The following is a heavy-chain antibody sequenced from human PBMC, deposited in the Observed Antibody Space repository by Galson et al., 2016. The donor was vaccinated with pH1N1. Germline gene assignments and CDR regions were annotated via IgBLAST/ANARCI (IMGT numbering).Heavy chain of an antibody. CDR1: GFSFSNYG. CDR3: AKDRPQMILRYFDRLLGDAMDV. V-gene: IGHV3-30*18. CDR2: ISFDGTNK. J-gene: IGHJ6*02. Sequence: SLRLSCAASGFSFSNYGMHWVRQAPGKGPEWVAVISFDGTNKNYADSVKGRVTISRDNSKNTLFLLLDSLRPEDTAVYYCAKDRPQMILRYFDRLLGDAMDVWGQGTTVTVSS. D-gene: IGHD3-9*01.